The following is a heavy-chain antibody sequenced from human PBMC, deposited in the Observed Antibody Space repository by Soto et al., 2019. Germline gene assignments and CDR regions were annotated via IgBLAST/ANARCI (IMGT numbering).Heavy chain of an antibody. V-gene: IGHV3-74*01. J-gene: IGHJ4*02. CDR3: ARDWGGLGY. D-gene: IGHD3-10*01. CDR2: ISDDGKIT. CDR1: GFVFKMYY. Sequence: GGSLRLSCEASGFVFKMYYMHWVRQVPGKGPEWVSRISDDGKITTYADSVKGRFTISRDNAKNSLYLEMNSLRVEDTAVYYCARDWGGLGYWGQGTLVTVSS.